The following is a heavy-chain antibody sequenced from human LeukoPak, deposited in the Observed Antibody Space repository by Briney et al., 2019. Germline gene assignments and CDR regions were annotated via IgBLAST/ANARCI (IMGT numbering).Heavy chain of an antibody. V-gene: IGHV3-23*01. D-gene: IGHD1-14*01. Sequence: GGSLRLSCAASGFTFSSYAMSWVRQAPGEGLEWVSTISNSSGTTYYADSVKGRFTISRDDSENTLYLQMNSLRAEDTAVYYCAKATGYPLWGQGTLVTVSS. CDR2: ISNSSGTT. J-gene: IGHJ4*02. CDR3: AKATGYPL. CDR1: GFTFSSYA.